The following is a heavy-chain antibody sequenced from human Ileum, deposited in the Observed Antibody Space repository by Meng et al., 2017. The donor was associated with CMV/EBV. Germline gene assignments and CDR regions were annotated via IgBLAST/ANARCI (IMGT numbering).Heavy chain of an antibody. D-gene: IGHD2/OR15-2a*01. CDR1: GFTFSDSW. J-gene: IGHJ4*02. CDR3: AKGCTTFCYYIDY. V-gene: IGHV3-74*01. Sequence: GGSLRLSCVASGFTFSDSWMHWVRQAPGKGLVWVSRINSDGSNTDYADSVKGRFTISRDNAKNTLYLQLNSLRAEDTAVYYCAKGCTTFCYYIDYWGRGTLVTVSS. CDR2: INSDGSNT.